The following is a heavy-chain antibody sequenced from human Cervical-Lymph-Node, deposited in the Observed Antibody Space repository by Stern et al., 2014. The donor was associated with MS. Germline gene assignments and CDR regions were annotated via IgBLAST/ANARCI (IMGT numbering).Heavy chain of an antibody. CDR3: ARGYGGNPIDY. Sequence: QEQLQESGPGLVQPSETLSLTCTVSGGSISSYYWSWIRQPPGKGLEWIGYIYYSGSTNYNPSLKSRVTISVDTSKNQFSLKLSSVTAADTAVYYCARGYGGNPIDYWGQGTLVTVSS. J-gene: IGHJ4*02. V-gene: IGHV4-59*01. CDR2: IYYSGST. CDR1: GGSISSYY. D-gene: IGHD4-23*01.